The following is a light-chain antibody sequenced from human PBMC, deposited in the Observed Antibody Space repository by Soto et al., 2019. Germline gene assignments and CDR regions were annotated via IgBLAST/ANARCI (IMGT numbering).Light chain of an antibody. CDR2: KAS. CDR3: QQYNSYPLYT. Sequence: IQMTQSPSTLSASVGDRITITCRGSQSISTWLAWYQQKPGKVPKLLIYKASSLESGVPSRFSGSGSGTEFTLTISSLQPADFAPYYCQQYNSYPLYTFGQGTRLAIK. CDR1: QSISTW. V-gene: IGKV1-5*03. J-gene: IGKJ5*01.